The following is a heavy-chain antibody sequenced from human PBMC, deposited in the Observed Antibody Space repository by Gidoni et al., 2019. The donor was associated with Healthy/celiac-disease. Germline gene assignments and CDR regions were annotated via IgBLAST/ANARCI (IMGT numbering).Heavy chain of an antibody. J-gene: IGHJ3*02. Sequence: QVQLVQSGAEVKKPGSSVKVSCKASGGTFSSYAISWVRQAPGQGLEWMGGIILLFGTANYAQKFQGRATITADESTSTAYMELSSLRSEDTAVYYCARDGYYDSSGYLGAFDIWGQGTMVTVSS. V-gene: IGHV1-69*01. CDR2: IILLFGTA. CDR1: GGTFSSYA. CDR3: ARDGYYDSSGYLGAFDI. D-gene: IGHD3-22*01.